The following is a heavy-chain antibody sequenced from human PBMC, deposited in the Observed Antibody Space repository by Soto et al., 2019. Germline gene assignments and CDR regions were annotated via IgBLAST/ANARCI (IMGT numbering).Heavy chain of an antibody. CDR1: GGSFSGYY. CDR3: ARHLPTRYSNYLDY. D-gene: IGHD4-4*01. Sequence: PSETLSLTCAVYGGSFSGYYWSWIRQPPGKGLEWIGSIYYSGSTYYNPSLKSRVTISVDTSKNQFSLKLSSVTAADTAVYYCARHLPTRYSNYLDYWGQGTLVTVSS. V-gene: IGHV4-34*01. CDR2: IYYSGST. J-gene: IGHJ4*02.